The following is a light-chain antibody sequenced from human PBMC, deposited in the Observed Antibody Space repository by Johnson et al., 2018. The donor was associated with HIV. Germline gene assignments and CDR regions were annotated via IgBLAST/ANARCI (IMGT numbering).Light chain of an antibody. Sequence: QSVLTQPPSVSAAPGQKVTISCSGSSSKIGNKYVSWYQQLPGTAPKVLIYDNSKRPSGIPDRFSGSKSGTSATLVITGLQTGDEADYHCATWDSSLSVYVLGTGTKVTVL. V-gene: IGLV1-51*01. J-gene: IGLJ1*01. CDR1: SSKIGNKY. CDR3: ATWDSSLSVYV. CDR2: DNS.